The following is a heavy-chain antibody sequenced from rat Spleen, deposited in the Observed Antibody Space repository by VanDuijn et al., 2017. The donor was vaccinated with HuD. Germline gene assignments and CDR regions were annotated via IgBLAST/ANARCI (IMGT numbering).Heavy chain of an antibody. V-gene: IGHV2-32*01. CDR2: MWSDGDT. CDR3: ARAHMDA. CDR1: GFSLTSYS. J-gene: IGHJ4*01. Sequence: QVQLKESGPGLVQPSETLSLTCTVSGFSLTSYSVSWVRQPSGKGLEWLGVMWSDGDTSYNSPLTSRLSISRDTSKSQVFLKMSSLQSEDTATYYCARAHMDAWGQGASVTVST.